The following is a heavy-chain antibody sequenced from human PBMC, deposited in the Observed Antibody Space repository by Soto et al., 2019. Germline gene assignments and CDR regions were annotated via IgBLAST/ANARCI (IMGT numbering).Heavy chain of an antibody. CDR1: GGSFSGYY. CDR2: INHSGST. D-gene: IGHD2-15*01. Sequence: SETLSLTCAVYGGSFSGYYWSWIRQPPGKGLEWIGEINHSGSTNYNPSLKSRVTISVDTSKNQFSLKLSSVTAADTAVYYCARSFCSGGSCYSSRWFDPWGQGTLVTVSS. V-gene: IGHV4-34*01. CDR3: ARSFCSGGSCYSSRWFDP. J-gene: IGHJ5*02.